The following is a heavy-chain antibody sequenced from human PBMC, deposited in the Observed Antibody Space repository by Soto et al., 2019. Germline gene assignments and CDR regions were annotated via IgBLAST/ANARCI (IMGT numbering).Heavy chain of an antibody. D-gene: IGHD6-13*01. J-gene: IGHJ4*02. CDR2: IYHSGST. V-gene: IGHV4-30-2*01. CDR1: GGSISSGGYS. Sequence: QLQLQESGSGLVKPSQTLSLTCAVSGGSISSGGYSWSWIRPPPGKGLEWIGYIYHSGSTYYNPSLKSRVTISVDESKNPFSLKLSAVTAAYTSVYYGASGQQLVRNYWGQGTLVTVSS. CDR3: ASGQQLVRNY.